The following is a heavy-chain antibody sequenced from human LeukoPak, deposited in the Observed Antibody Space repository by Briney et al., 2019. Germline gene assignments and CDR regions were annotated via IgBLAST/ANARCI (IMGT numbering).Heavy chain of an antibody. Sequence: SSQTLSLTCTVSGGSISSGGYYWSWIRQHPGKGLEWIGYIYYSGSTYYNPSLKSRVTISVDTSKSQFSLKLSSVTAADTAVYYCARDGGLGDSSGLVAFDIWGQGTMVTVSS. D-gene: IGHD3-22*01. V-gene: IGHV4-31*03. J-gene: IGHJ3*02. CDR2: IYYSGST. CDR1: GGSISSGGYY. CDR3: ARDGGLGDSSGLVAFDI.